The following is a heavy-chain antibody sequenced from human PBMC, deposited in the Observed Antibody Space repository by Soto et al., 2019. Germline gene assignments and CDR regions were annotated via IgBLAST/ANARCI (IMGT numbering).Heavy chain of an antibody. CDR1: GYTFTSYG. D-gene: IGHD6-6*01. Sequence: ASVKVSCKASGYTFTSYGISWVRQAPGQGLEWMGWISAYNGNTNYAQKLQGRVTMTTDTSTSTAYMELRSLRSDDTAVYYCARAAWIAARLDAFDIWGQGTMVTVSS. CDR2: ISAYNGNT. CDR3: ARAAWIAARLDAFDI. V-gene: IGHV1-18*01. J-gene: IGHJ3*02.